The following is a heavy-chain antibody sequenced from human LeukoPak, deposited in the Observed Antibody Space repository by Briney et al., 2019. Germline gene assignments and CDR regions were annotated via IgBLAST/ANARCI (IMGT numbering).Heavy chain of an antibody. V-gene: IGHV1-2*02. CDR2: INPNSGGT. D-gene: IGHD3-3*01. CDR3: ARGSDDFWSGYSPSY. J-gene: IGHJ4*02. CDR1: GYTFTSYY. Sequence: ASVKVSCKASGYTFTSYYMHWVRQAPGQGLEWMGWINPNSGGTNYAQKFQGRVTMTRDTSISTAYMELGRLRSDDTAVYYCARGSDDFWSGYSPSYWGQGTLVTVSS.